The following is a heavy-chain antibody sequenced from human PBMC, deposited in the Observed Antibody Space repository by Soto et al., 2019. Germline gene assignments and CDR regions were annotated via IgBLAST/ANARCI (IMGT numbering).Heavy chain of an antibody. V-gene: IGHV1-69*13. Sequence: SVKVSCKASGGTFSSYAISWVRQAPGQGLEWMGGIVPVFGRPNYAQRFRGRLTITADESTSTGYMELISLRSDDTAVYYCAREGSGYNFWGQGTQVTVSS. CDR2: IVPVFGRP. D-gene: IGHD5-12*01. CDR3: AREGSGYNF. CDR1: GGTFSSYA. J-gene: IGHJ4*02.